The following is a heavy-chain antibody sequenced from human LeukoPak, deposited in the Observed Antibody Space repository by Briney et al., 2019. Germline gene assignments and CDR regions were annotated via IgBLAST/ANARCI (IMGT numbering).Heavy chain of an antibody. J-gene: IGHJ4*02. V-gene: IGHV4-4*07. D-gene: IGHD4-17*01. CDR2: VSSTGST. CDR1: GGSINNYF. Sequence: TSETLSLTCNVFGGSINNYFWSWTRQPAGKGLVWIGRVSSTGSTHYNPSLNSRVTISVDKSKNLFSLKMKSVTAADTAVYYCAREQTTGFENWGQGTLVTVSS. CDR3: AREQTTGFEN.